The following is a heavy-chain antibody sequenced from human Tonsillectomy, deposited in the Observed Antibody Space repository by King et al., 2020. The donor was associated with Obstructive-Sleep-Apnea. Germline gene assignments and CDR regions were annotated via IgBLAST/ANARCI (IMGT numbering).Heavy chain of an antibody. V-gene: IGHV3-53*04. D-gene: IGHD3-10*01. J-gene: IGHJ4*02. CDR1: GFTFSSNY. CDR3: ARSEGEWFGETPRDY. Sequence: EIQLVQSGGGLVQPGGSLRLSCAASGFTFSSNYMSWVRQAPGKGLEWVSVIYSGGSTYYADSVKGRFTIARHNSKNTLYLQMNSLRAEDTAVYYCARSEGEWFGETPRDYWGQGTLVTVSS. CDR2: IYSGGST.